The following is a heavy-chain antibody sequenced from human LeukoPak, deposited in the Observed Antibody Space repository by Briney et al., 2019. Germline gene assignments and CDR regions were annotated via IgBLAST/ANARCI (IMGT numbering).Heavy chain of an antibody. V-gene: IGHV3-23*01. CDR2: ISGSGGTT. Sequence: GGSLRLSCEPPGFTFSSYAMSWARKAPGRGLELVSGISGSGGTTYYADSVKGRFTISRDNSKNTLYLQLNSLRAEDTAIYYCAKGLTYYYDSTGYYFDYWGQGTLVTVSS. D-gene: IGHD3-22*01. CDR3: AKGLTYYYDSTGYYFDY. CDR1: GFTFSSYA. J-gene: IGHJ4*02.